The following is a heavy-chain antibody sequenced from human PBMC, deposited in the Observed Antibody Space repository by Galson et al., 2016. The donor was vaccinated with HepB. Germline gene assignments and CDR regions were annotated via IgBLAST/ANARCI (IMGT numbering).Heavy chain of an antibody. CDR1: GFTFSSFA. V-gene: IGHV3-30-3*01. D-gene: IGHD2-2*01. CDR3: VQGSTAPAV. CDR2: ISYDGSSK. J-gene: IGHJ6*04. Sequence: SLRLSCAGSGFTFSSFALHWVRQAPGKGLEWVALISYDGSSKYYADSVKGRFTISRDNSKNTLSLQMNSLTADDTAIYYCVQGSTAPAVWGKGTTVTVSS.